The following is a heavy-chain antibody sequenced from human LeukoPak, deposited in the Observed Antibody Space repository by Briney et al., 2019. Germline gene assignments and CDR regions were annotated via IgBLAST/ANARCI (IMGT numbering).Heavy chain of an antibody. D-gene: IGHD1-26*01. CDR2: ISSSGSTI. J-gene: IGHJ3*02. V-gene: IGHV3-48*03. CDR3: AREEGGSDAFDI. CDR1: GFTFSSYE. Sequence: PGGSLRLSCAASGFTFSSYEMNWVRQAPGKGLEWVSYISSSGSTIYYADSVKGRFTISRDNAKNSLYLQMNSLRAEDTAVYYCAREEGGSDAFDIWGQGTMVTVPS.